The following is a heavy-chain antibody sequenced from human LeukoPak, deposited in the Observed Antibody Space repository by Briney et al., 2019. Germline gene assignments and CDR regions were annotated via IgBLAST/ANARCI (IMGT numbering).Heavy chain of an antibody. CDR1: GGSISSYY. CDR3: ARVDYGGDYFDY. Sequence: SETLSLTCTVSGGSISSYYWSWIRQPPGKGLEWIGYIYYSGSTNYNPSLKSRVTISVDTSKNQFSLKLSSVTVADTAVYYCARVDYGGDYFDYWGQGTLVTVSS. CDR2: IYYSGST. D-gene: IGHD4-17*01. J-gene: IGHJ4*02. V-gene: IGHV4-59*01.